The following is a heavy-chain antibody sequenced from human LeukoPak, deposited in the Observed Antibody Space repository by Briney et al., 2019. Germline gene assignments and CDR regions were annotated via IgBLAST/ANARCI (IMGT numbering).Heavy chain of an antibody. J-gene: IGHJ5*02. D-gene: IGHD6-6*01. CDR1: GYTLTELS. Sequence: ASVKVSCKVSGYTLTELSMHWVRRAPGKGLEWMGGFDPEDGETIYAQKFQGRVTMTRDMSTSTVYMELSSLRSEDTAVYYCARGSSWTAWGQGTLVTVSS. CDR3: ARGSSWTA. CDR2: FDPEDGET. V-gene: IGHV1-24*01.